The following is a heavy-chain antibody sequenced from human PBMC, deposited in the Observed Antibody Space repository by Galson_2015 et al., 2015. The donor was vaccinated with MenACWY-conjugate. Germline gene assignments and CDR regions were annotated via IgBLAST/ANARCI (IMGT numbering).Heavy chain of an antibody. J-gene: IGHJ4*02. D-gene: IGHD1-26*01. CDR2: TNSDGIST. CDR1: GFTFSNYW. Sequence: SLRLSCAASGFTFSNYWMHWVRQVPGKGLVWVSRTNSDGISTSYADSVKGRFTISRDNAKNTLYLQMNSLRAEDTAVYYCARLGGNYKTASHFDYWGQGTLVTVSS. CDR3: ARLGGNYKTASHFDY. V-gene: IGHV3-74*01.